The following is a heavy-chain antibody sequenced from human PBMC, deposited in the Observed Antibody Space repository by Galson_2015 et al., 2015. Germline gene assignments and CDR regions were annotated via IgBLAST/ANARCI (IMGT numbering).Heavy chain of an antibody. J-gene: IGHJ6*03. CDR3: AKTTVAAGSSWYMDA. Sequence: SLRLSCAASAFAFSIYEMNWIRQAPGKGLERVSYITGTGDTTYYADSVKGRFTVSRDNAKNSLFLQMNSLRAEDTALYYCAKTTVAAGSSWYMDAWGKGTTVTVSS. D-gene: IGHD4-23*01. V-gene: IGHV3-48*03. CDR1: AFAFSIYE. CDR2: ITGTGDTT.